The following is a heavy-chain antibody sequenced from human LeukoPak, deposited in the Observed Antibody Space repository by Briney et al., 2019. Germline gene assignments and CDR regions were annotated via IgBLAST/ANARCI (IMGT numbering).Heavy chain of an antibody. J-gene: IGHJ6*02. CDR1: GGSISSSSYY. CDR2: IYYSGST. D-gene: IGHD6-19*01. V-gene: IGHV4-39*01. Sequence: SETLSLTCTVSGGSISSSSYYWGWIRQPPGKGLEWIGSIYYSGSTYYNPSLKSRVTISVDTSKNQFSLKLSSVTAADTAVYYCARRSTEQWPYCYYYGMDVWGQGTTVTVSS. CDR3: ARRSTEQWPYCYYYGMDV.